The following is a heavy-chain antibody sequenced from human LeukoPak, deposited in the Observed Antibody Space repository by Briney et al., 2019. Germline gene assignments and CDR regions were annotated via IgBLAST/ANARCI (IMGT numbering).Heavy chain of an antibody. CDR2: INHSGST. CDR1: GGSISGYY. Sequence: SETLSLTCTVSGGSISGYYWSWIRQPPGKGLEWIGEINHSGSTNYNPSLKSRVTISVDTSKNQFSLKLSSVTAADTAVYYCASKNYWGQGTLVTVSS. CDR3: ASKNY. V-gene: IGHV4-34*01. J-gene: IGHJ4*02.